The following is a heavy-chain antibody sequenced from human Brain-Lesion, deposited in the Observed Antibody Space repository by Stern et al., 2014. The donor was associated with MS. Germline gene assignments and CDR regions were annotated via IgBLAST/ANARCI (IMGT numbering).Heavy chain of an antibody. Sequence: EEQLLESGGDLVQPGRSLRLSCAAFGFTFDDYAMPWVRQAPGKGLEWVAGISWNSGTIGYADSVKGRFTTSRDNAYSSLYLQMNSLRPEDTALYYCARDITGSSAYFAYWGQGTLVTVSS. V-gene: IGHV3-9*01. CDR1: GFTFDDYA. D-gene: IGHD1-14*01. J-gene: IGHJ4*02. CDR2: ISWNSGTI. CDR3: ARDITGSSAYFAY.